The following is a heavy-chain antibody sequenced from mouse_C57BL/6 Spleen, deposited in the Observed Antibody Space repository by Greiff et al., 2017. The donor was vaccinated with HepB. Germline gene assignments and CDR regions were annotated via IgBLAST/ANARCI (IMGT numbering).Heavy chain of an antibody. D-gene: IGHD3-2*02. CDR1: GYTFTSYW. CDR3: ARQHRLRGFAY. CDR2: IYPSDSET. V-gene: IGHV1-61*01. Sequence: QVQLKQPGAELVRPGSSVKLSCKASGYTFTSYWMDWVKQRPGQGLEWIGNIYPSDSETHYNQKFKDKATLTVDKSSSTAYMQLSSLTSEDSAVYYWARQHRLRGFAYWGQGTLVTVSA. J-gene: IGHJ3*01.